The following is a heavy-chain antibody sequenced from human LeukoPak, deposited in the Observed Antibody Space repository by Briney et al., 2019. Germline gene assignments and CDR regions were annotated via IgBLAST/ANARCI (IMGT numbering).Heavy chain of an antibody. CDR3: ARDSRQLWLSSGVYYYYYMDV. Sequence: GGSLRLSCAASGFTFSSYEMNWVRQAPGKGLEWVSYISSSGSTIYYADSVKGRFTISRDNAKNSLYLQMNSLRAEDTAVYYCARDSRQLWLSSGVYYYYYMDVWGKGTTVTVSS. D-gene: IGHD5-18*01. V-gene: IGHV3-48*03. CDR2: ISSSGSTI. J-gene: IGHJ6*03. CDR1: GFTFSSYE.